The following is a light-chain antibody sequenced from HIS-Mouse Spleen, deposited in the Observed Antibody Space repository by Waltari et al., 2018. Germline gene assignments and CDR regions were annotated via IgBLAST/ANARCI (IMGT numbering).Light chain of an antibody. Sequence: QSALTQPASVSGSPGQSITIACTGTSSDVGCSNYVSWYQQHPGKAPKLMIYDVSNRPSGVSNRFSGSKSGNTASLTISGLQAEDEADYYCSSYTSSSTEVFGGGTKLTVL. CDR1: SSDVGCSNY. J-gene: IGLJ2*01. V-gene: IGLV2-14*03. CDR3: SSYTSSSTEV. CDR2: DVS.